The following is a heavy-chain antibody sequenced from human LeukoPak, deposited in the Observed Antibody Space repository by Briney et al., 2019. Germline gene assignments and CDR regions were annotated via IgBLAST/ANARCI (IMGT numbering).Heavy chain of an antibody. J-gene: IGHJ4*02. D-gene: IGHD3-22*01. Sequence: PSETLFLTCAVSGGFFSGYYWGWIRQPPGKGLVWSGSINHSGSTSYNPSLKSRVTISVATSKNQFSLKLSSVTAADTAVYYCARWRSGYYGYYFDYWGQGTLVTVSS. CDR2: INHSGST. CDR3: ARWRSGYYGYYFDY. CDR1: GGFFSGYY. V-gene: IGHV4-34*01.